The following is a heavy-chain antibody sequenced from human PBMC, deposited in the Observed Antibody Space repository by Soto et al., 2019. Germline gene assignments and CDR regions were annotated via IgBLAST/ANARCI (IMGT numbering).Heavy chain of an antibody. D-gene: IGHD2-15*01. CDR3: ARPKGIAPAVWYFDL. V-gene: IGHV4-59*08. Sequence: QVQLQESGPGLVKPSETLSLTCTVSGDFISSHYWSWIRQPPGKGLEWIGYVYYDGKTDSSPSLKSRVTISLDPSKNQISLSLTSVTAADTAVYYCARPKGIAPAVWYFDLWGRGTLVTVSS. J-gene: IGHJ2*01. CDR2: VYYDGKT. CDR1: GDFISSHY.